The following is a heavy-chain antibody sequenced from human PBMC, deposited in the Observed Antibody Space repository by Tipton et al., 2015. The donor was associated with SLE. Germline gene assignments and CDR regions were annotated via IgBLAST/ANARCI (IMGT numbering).Heavy chain of an antibody. Sequence: TLSLTCTVSGGSLRTYYWSWMRQPPGKGLEWIGYIYYSGSTNYNPSLKSRVTISVDTSKNQFSLRLSSVTAADTAVYFCARDQGGVGDFDYWGQGTLVTVSS. D-gene: IGHD1-26*01. CDR2: IYYSGST. V-gene: IGHV4-59*01. CDR1: GGSLRTYY. J-gene: IGHJ4*02. CDR3: ARDQGGVGDFDY.